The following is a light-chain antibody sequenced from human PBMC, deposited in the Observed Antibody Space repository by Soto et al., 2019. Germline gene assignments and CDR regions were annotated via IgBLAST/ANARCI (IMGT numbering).Light chain of an antibody. CDR3: QQANSFPLT. V-gene: IGKV1-12*01. J-gene: IGKJ4*01. Sequence: DIQMTQSPSSVSASVGDRVTITCRASQGISSRLAWYQQKPGKAPNLLIYAASNLQSGVPSRFSGRGSETDFTLTIDRLQPEDFATYYCQQANSFPLTFGGGTKVEIK. CDR1: QGISSR. CDR2: AAS.